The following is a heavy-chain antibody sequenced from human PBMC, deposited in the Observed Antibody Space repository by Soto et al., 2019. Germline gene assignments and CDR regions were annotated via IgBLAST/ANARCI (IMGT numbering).Heavy chain of an antibody. J-gene: IGHJ2*01. CDR2: IYHSGST. V-gene: IGHV4-38-2*01. D-gene: IGHD5-12*01. CDR3: ARVKKPTNSGYDYLVFWYFDL. Sequence: PSETLSLTCAVSGYSISSGYYWGWIRQPPGKGLEWIGSIYHSGSTYYNPSLKSRVTISVDTSKNQFSLKLSSVTAADTAVYYCARVKKPTNSGYDYLVFWYFDLWGRGTLVTVSS. CDR1: GYSISSGYY.